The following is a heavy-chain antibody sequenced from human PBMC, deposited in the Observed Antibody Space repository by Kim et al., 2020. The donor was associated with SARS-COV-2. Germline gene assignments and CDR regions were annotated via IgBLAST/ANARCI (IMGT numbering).Heavy chain of an antibody. CDR3: ARLPDYFGSGAFDY. V-gene: IGHV4-39*01. J-gene: IGHJ4*02. D-gene: IGHD3-10*01. CDR1: GGSFRTSSYY. Sequence: SETLSLTCTVSGGSFRTSSYYWGWIRQSPGKGLEWIGSIFYSRSTYYKPSLKSRVTISVDTSKNQFSLKLTSVTAADTAVYYCARLPDYFGSGAFDYWGQGTLVTVSS. CDR2: IFYSRST.